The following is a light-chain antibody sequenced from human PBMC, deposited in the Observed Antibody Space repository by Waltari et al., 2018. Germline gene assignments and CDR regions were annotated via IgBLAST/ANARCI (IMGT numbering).Light chain of an antibody. V-gene: IGKV3-11*01. J-gene: IGKJ4*01. CDR3: QQRRNWPRLFT. CDR1: QSVSSY. Sequence: EIVLTQSPATLSLSPGERATLSCRASQSVSSYLAWYQQKPGQTPRLLIYDPSFRAAGIPDRFSGRGSGTDFTLTISSVEPEDSAVYYCQQRRNWPRLFTFGGGTKVEIK. CDR2: DPS.